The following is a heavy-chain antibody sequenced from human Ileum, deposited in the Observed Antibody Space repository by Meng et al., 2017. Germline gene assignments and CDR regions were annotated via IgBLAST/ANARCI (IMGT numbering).Heavy chain of an antibody. D-gene: IGHD1-26*01. V-gene: IGHV7-4-1*02. J-gene: IGHJ4*02. CDR2: INTNTGNP. CDR1: RYTFTNYD. Sequence: GQLVPSGSELKKPGASVKVSCKASRYTFTNYDINWVRQAPGQGLEWMGWINTNTGNPTYAQGFTGRFVFSLDTSVNTAHLQISTLTAEDTAVYYCATSGGGFDYWGQGALVTVSS. CDR3: ATSGGGFDY.